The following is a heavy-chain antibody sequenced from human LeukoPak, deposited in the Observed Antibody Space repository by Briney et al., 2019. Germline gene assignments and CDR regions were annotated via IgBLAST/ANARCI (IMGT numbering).Heavy chain of an antibody. Sequence: GGSLRLSWAASGFTFRSYAISWVRQAPGKGLEWVSAISGSGGSTYYADSVKGRFTISRDNSKNTLYLQMNSLRAEDTAVYYCAKVSGNIGQQLVNYYYYGMDVWGQGATVTVSS. V-gene: IGHV3-23*01. CDR1: GFTFRSYA. D-gene: IGHD6-13*01. J-gene: IGHJ6*02. CDR2: ISGSGGST. CDR3: AKVSGNIGQQLVNYYYYGMDV.